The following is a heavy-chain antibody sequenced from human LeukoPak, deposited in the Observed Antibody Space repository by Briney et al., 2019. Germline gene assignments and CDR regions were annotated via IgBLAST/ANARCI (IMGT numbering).Heavy chain of an antibody. Sequence: GGSLRLSCAASGFTFSSYGMHWVRQAPGKGLEWVAVISYDGSNKYYADSVKGRFTISRDNSKNTLYLQMNSLRAEDTAVYYCAKSLMYSSGWYYYYGMDVWGQGTTVTVSS. CDR2: ISYDGSNK. D-gene: IGHD6-19*01. J-gene: IGHJ6*02. V-gene: IGHV3-30*18. CDR1: GFTFSSYG. CDR3: AKSLMYSSGWYYYYGMDV.